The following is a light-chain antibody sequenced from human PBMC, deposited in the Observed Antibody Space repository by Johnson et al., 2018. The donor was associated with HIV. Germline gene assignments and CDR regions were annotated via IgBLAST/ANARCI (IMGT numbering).Light chain of an antibody. CDR3: GTWDTSLSAGGG. V-gene: IGLV1-51*02. CDR2: ENT. CDR1: SSNIGNKY. J-gene: IGLJ1*01. Sequence: QSVLTQAPSVSAAPGQKVTISCSGSSSNIGNKYVSWYQQLPGTAPKLLIYENTKRPSGIPDRFSGSKSGTSATLGITGLQTGDEADYYCGTWDTSLSAGGGFGSGTKVTVL.